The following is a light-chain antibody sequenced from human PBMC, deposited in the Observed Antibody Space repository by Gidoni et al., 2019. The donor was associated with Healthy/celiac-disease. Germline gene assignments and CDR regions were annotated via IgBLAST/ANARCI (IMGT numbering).Light chain of an antibody. CDR3: QQSYSTPYT. CDR1: QSISSY. V-gene: IGKV1-39*01. Sequence: DIQMTQSPSSLSASVGDRVTITCRASQSISSYLNWYQQKPGKAPKLLIYAASSLQSGVPSRFSGSGSGTDFTFTISSLQPEDFATYYCQQSYSTPYTFXXXTKLEIK. J-gene: IGKJ2*01. CDR2: AAS.